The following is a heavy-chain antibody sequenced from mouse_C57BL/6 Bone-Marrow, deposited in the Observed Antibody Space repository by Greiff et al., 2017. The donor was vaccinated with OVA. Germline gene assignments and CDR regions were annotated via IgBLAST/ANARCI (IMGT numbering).Heavy chain of an antibody. CDR3: TRDGYYAMDY. CDR2: ISSGGDYI. J-gene: IGHJ4*01. CDR1: GFTFSSYA. V-gene: IGHV5-9-1*02. Sequence: EVNVVESGEGLVKPGGSLKLSCAASGFTFSSYAMSWVRQTPEKRLEWVAYISSGGDYIYYADTVKGRFPISRANARNTLYLQLSNLKSEDTAMYYCTRDGYYAMDYWGQGTSVTVSS. D-gene: IGHD2-3*01.